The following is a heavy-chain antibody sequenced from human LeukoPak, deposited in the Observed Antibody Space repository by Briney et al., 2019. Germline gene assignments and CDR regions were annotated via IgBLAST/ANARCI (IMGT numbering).Heavy chain of an antibody. D-gene: IGHD3-22*01. CDR3: ARVPLYDRSGYYFDY. CDR2: ISTSGRAI. CDR1: GFTFSNYN. V-gene: IGHV3-48*02. J-gene: IGHJ4*02. Sequence: GGSLRLSCAASGFTFSNYNMNWVRQAPGKGLEWVSYISTSGRAIFYADSVKGRFTISRDNAKNSLFLQMNSLRDEDTAVYYCARVPLYDRSGYYFDYWGLGTLVTVSS.